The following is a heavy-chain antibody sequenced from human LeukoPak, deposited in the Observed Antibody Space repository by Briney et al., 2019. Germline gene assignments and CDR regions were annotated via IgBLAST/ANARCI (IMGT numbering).Heavy chain of an antibody. CDR3: AIIAAAVVVDYYGMDV. J-gene: IGHJ6*02. D-gene: IGHD6-13*01. V-gene: IGHV1-3*01. CDR1: GYTFTSYA. CDR2: INAGNGNT. Sequence: ASVKVSCKASGYTFTSYAMHWVRQAPGQRLEWMGWINAGNGNTKYSQKFQGRVTITRDTSASTAYMELNSLRSEDTAVYCCAIIAAAVVVDYYGMDVWGQGTTVTVSS.